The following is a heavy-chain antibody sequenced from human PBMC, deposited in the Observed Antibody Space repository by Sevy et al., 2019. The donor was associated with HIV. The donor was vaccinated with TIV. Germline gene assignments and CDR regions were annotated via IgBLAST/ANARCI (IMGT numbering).Heavy chain of an antibody. CDR2: MKQDGSEK. CDR3: VRGGGGGYSYSLDS. J-gene: IGHJ4*02. D-gene: IGHD5-18*01. CDR1: GFTFSTYW. V-gene: IGHV3-7*04. Sequence: GESLKISCAASGFTFSTYWMSWVRQAPGKGLEWVATMKQDGSEKDYVDSVKGRFTISRDNAKNSLYLQMNSLRGEDRAVYYCVRGGGGGYSYSLDSWGQGTLVTVSS.